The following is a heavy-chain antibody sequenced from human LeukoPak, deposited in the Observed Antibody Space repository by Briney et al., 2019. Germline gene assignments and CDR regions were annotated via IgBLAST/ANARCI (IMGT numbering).Heavy chain of an antibody. CDR3: ARAGGAANYYYYYMDV. CDR2: INPSGGST. D-gene: IGHD1-26*01. CDR1: GGTFSSYV. J-gene: IGHJ6*03. V-gene: IGHV1-46*01. Sequence: ASVKVSCKASGGTFSSYVISWVRQAPGQGLEWMGIINPSGGSTSYAQKFQGRVTMTRDTSTSTVYMELSSLRSEDTAVYYCARAGGAANYYYYYMDVWGKGTTVTVSS.